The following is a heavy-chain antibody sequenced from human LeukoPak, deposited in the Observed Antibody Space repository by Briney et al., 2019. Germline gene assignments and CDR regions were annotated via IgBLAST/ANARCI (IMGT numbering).Heavy chain of an antibody. J-gene: IGHJ4*02. CDR2: IDPSDADT. CDR1: GYSFTSYW. Sequence: ESPKISFNSAGYSFTSYWISWVRPMPGKGREWMGRIDPSDADTKYSPSFQGHVTISADKSISTAYLQWSSLKASDTATYYCARLDDYGDYGWGQGTLVTVSS. D-gene: IGHD4-17*01. V-gene: IGHV5-10-1*01. CDR3: ARLDDYGDYG.